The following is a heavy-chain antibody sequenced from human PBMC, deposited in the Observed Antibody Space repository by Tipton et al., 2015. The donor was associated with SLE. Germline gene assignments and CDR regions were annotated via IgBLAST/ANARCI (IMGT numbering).Heavy chain of an antibody. CDR2: ISSSSSTI. D-gene: IGHD6-19*01. J-gene: IGHJ4*02. CDR1: GFTFSSYS. Sequence: SLRLSCAASGFTFSSYSMNWVRQAPGKGLEWVSYISSSSSTIYYADSVKGRFTISRDNAKNSLYLQMNSLRAEDTAVYYCAKDLEPVAESNWGQGTLVTVSS. CDR3: AKDLEPVAESN. V-gene: IGHV3-48*01.